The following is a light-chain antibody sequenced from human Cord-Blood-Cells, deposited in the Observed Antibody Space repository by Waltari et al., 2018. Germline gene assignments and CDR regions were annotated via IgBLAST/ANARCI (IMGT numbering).Light chain of an antibody. CDR3: QQRSNWPPWT. V-gene: IGKV3-11*01. Sequence: DIVLTQSPATLSLSPGARATLSCRASQRVSSYLAWYQQKPGQAPRLLIYDASNRATGIPARFSGSGSGTDFTLTISSLEPEDFAVYYCQQRSNWPPWTFGQGTKVEIK. CDR2: DAS. J-gene: IGKJ1*01. CDR1: QRVSSY.